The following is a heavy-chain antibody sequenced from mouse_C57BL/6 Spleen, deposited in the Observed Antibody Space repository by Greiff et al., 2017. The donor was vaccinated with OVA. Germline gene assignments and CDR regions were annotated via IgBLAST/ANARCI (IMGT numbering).Heavy chain of an antibody. D-gene: IGHD2-4*01. V-gene: IGHV2-2*01. J-gene: IGHJ4*01. CDR3: ARNHDYLYAMDY. CDR2: IWSGGST. Sequence: QVQLQQSGPGLVQPSQSLSITCTVSGFSLTSYGVHWVRQSPGKGLEWLGVIWSGGSTDYNAAFISRLSISKDNSKSQVFFKMNSLQADDTAIYYCARNHDYLYAMDYWGQGTSVTVSS. CDR1: GFSLTSYG.